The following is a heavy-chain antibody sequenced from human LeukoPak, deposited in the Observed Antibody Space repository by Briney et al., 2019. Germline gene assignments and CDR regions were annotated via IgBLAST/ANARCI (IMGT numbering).Heavy chain of an antibody. Sequence: GGSLRLSCAASGFSFSTFAMNWVRLVPGKGLEWVSGISGRGGDTYDAESVRGRFTISRDDSKNTLYLQMTSLRVEDTAIYYCAKDRGFTLRDGGMLDYWGQGTLVTVSS. D-gene: IGHD5-24*01. J-gene: IGHJ4*02. CDR1: GFSFSTFA. CDR3: AKDRGFTLRDGGMLDY. V-gene: IGHV3-23*01. CDR2: ISGRGGDT.